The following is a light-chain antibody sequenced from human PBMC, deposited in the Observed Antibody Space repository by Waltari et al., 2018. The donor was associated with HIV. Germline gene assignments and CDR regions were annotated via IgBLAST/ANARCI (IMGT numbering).Light chain of an antibody. CDR3: NSYTISSTLGV. J-gene: IGLJ3*02. V-gene: IGLV2-14*01. CDR2: EVA. CDR1: TTDVGDYNY. Sequence: QSALTQPASVSGSPGPSITISCPGTTTDVGDYNYVSCYQQHPSKAPKLMISEVANRPSGFSYRFAGAKSGHTASLTISGRQAEDEADYYCNSYTISSTLGVFGGGTKLTVL.